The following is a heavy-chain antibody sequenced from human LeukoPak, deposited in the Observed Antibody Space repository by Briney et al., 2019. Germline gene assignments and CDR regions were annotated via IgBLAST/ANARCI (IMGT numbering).Heavy chain of an antibody. D-gene: IGHD3-16*01. Sequence: ASVKVSCKASGGTFSSYAISWVRQAPGQRLEWMGGIIPIFGTANYAQKFQGRVTITADESTSTAYMELSSLRSEDTAVYYCARARLRSSDHTVYYYYMDVWGKGTTVTVSS. CDR2: IIPIFGTA. V-gene: IGHV1-69*13. CDR1: GGTFSSYA. CDR3: ARARLRSSDHTVYYYYMDV. J-gene: IGHJ6*03.